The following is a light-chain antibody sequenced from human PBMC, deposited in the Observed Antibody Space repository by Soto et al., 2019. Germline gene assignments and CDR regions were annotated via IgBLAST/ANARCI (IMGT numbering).Light chain of an antibody. J-gene: IGKJ4*01. Sequence: EIVLTQSPAPLSVSPGERATLSCRASQSISSDLAWYQQKPGQAPRLLIYGASTRATGIPARFSGSGSGTEFTLTISSLQSEDFAVYYCQQYNKWPLTFGGGTKVGIK. CDR3: QQYNKWPLT. CDR1: QSISSD. V-gene: IGKV3-15*01. CDR2: GAS.